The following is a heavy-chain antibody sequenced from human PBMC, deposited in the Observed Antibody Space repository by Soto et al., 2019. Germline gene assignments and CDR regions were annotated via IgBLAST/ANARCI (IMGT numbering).Heavy chain of an antibody. D-gene: IGHD3-3*01. Sequence: GGSLRLSCAASGFTFSSYAMSWVRQAPGKGLEWVSAISGSGGSTYYADSVKGRFTISRDNSKNTLYLQMNSLRAEDTAVYYCAKDGLDYDFWSGYSDYWGQGTLVTVSS. V-gene: IGHV3-23*01. CDR3: AKDGLDYDFWSGYSDY. CDR1: GFTFSSYA. CDR2: ISGSGGST. J-gene: IGHJ4*02.